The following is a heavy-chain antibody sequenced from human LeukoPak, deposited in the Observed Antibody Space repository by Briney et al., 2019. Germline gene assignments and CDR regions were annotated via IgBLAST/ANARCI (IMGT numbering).Heavy chain of an antibody. CDR2: TYYRSKWYN. CDR1: GDSVSSNSAA. J-gene: IGHJ4*02. V-gene: IGHV6-1*01. D-gene: IGHD3-22*01. Sequence: SQTLSLTCAISGDSVSSNSAAWNWIRQSPPRGLEWLGRTYYRSKWYNDYAVSVKSRITINPDTSKNQFSLQLNSVTPEDTAVYYCARERGDSSGYYWSYYFDYWGQGTLVTVSS. CDR3: ARERGDSSGYYWSYYFDY.